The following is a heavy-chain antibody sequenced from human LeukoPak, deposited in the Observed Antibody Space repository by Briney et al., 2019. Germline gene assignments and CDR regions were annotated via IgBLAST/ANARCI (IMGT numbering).Heavy chain of an antibody. CDR2: INPNSGGT. J-gene: IGHJ6*02. CDR3: ARDYRLFQEQVGPYYSYGLDV. Sequence: ASVKVSCKASGYTFTGYSIHWVRQAPGQGLEWMGWINPNSGGTNYAQKFQGRVTMTRDTSINTAYMELSRLRSDDTAVYYCARDYRLFQEQVGPYYSYGLDVWGQGITVTVSS. D-gene: IGHD6-13*01. CDR1: GYTFTGYS. V-gene: IGHV1-2*02.